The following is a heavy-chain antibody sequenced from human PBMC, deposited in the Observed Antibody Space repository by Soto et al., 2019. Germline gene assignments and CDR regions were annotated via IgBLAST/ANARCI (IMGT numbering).Heavy chain of an antibody. CDR1: GYTFTNYY. D-gene: IGHD6-13*01. Sequence: QAQLVQSGAEVKKPGASVRVSCEASGYTFTNYYVHWVRQAPAQGLEWMGMINPSGGSTNYAQKFQGRVTMTRDTSTSTVYMELSSLRSEDTAVYYCARRFSSRWHFDYWGQGTLVTVSS. CDR2: INPSGGST. CDR3: ARRFSSRWHFDY. J-gene: IGHJ4*02. V-gene: IGHV1-46*03.